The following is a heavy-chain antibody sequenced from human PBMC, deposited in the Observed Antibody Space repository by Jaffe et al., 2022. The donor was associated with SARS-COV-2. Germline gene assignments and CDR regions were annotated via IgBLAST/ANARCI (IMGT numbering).Heavy chain of an antibody. J-gene: IGHJ6*02. CDR3: ARDYITGRGYYVMDV. Sequence: QVQLQESGPGLVKPSETLSLTCTVSAGSISSYYWTWIRQPPGKGLEWIGYVYYSGTTNYNPSLKSRVTISVDTSKNQFSLKLSSVTAADTAVYYCARDYITGRGYYVMDVWGQGTTVTVSS. D-gene: IGHD2-8*02. CDR1: AGSISSYY. CDR2: VYYSGTT. V-gene: IGHV4-59*01.